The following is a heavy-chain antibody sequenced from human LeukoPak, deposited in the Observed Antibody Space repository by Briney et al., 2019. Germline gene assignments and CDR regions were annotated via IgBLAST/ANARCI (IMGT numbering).Heavy chain of an antibody. CDR3: ARVAAADSFGMDV. CDR2: IIPIFGTA. D-gene: IGHD6-13*01. CDR1: GGTFSSCA. J-gene: IGHJ6*04. V-gene: IGHV1-69*06. Sequence: SVKVSCKASGGTFSSCAISWVRQAPGQGLEWMGGIIPIFGTANYAQKFQGRVTITADKSTSTAYMELSSLRSEDTAVYYCARVAAADSFGMDVWGKGTTVTVSS.